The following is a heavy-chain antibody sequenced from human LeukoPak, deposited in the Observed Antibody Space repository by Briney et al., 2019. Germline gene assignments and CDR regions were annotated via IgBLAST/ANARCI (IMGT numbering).Heavy chain of an antibody. V-gene: IGHV3-30*02. CDR3: AREIGPRQLHLWGSAFDY. D-gene: IGHD5-18*01. CDR1: GFTFSSYG. CDR2: IRYDGSNK. J-gene: IGHJ4*02. Sequence: GGSLRLSCAASGFTFSSYGMHWVRQAPGKGLEWVAFIRYDGSNKYYADPVKGRFTISRDNSKNTLYLQMNSLRAEDTAVYYCAREIGPRQLHLWGSAFDYWGQGTLVTVSS.